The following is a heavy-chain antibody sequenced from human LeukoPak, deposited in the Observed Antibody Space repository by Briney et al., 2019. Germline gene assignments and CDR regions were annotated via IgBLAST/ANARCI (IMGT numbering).Heavy chain of an antibody. CDR2: ISTSGVSA. J-gene: IGHJ4*02. CDR1: GFTFSNTW. Sequence: GGSLRLSCVASGFTFSNTWMNWVRQAPGRGLEWVSVISTSGVSAYYADSVRGRFTISRDNSKNTLYLQMNSLRAEDTAVYYCAKDRGSGYHYFDYWGQGTLVTVSS. D-gene: IGHD3-22*01. V-gene: IGHV3-23*01. CDR3: AKDRGSGYHYFDY.